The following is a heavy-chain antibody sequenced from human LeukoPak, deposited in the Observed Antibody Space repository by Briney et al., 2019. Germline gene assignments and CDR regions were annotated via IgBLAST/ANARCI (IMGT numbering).Heavy chain of an antibody. J-gene: IGHJ4*02. CDR1: GGSISSGSNY. Sequence: NPSQTLSLTCSVSGGSISSGSNYWSWIRQPAGKGLEWIGRIYTSGNTDYNPSLKSRVTISVDTSTNEFSLKLSSVTAADTAVYYCARQGERFLEWLPMGQFDYWGQGTLVTVSS. V-gene: IGHV4-61*02. CDR3: ARQGERFLEWLPMGQFDY. D-gene: IGHD3-3*01. CDR2: IYTSGNT.